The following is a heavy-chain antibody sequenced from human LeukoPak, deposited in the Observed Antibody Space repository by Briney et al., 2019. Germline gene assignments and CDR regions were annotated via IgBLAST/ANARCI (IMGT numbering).Heavy chain of an antibody. J-gene: IGHJ6*03. CDR3: ARVDSSSWINYYYYYMDV. CDR1: GGTFSSYA. V-gene: IGHV1-69*13. CDR2: IIPIFGTA. D-gene: IGHD6-13*01. Sequence: GASVKVSCKASGGTFSSYAISWVRQAPGQGLEWMGGIIPIFGTANYAQKFQGRATITADESTSTAYMELSSLRSEDTAVYYCARVDSSSWINYYYYYMDVWGKGTTVTVSS.